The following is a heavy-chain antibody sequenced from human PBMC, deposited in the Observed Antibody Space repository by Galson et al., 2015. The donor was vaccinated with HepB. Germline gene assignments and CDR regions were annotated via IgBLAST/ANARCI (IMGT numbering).Heavy chain of an antibody. CDR1: WFSLSTSGMR. D-gene: IGHD1-26*01. J-gene: IGHJ4*02. V-gene: IGHV2-70*04. Sequence: PALVKPTQTLTLTCTFSWFSLSTSGMRVSWIRQPPGKALEWLARIDWDDDKFYSTSLKTRLTISKDTSKNQVVLTMTNMDPVDTATYYCARTRLTSGSYSGEYFDYWGQGTLVTVSS. CDR3: ARTRLTSGSYSGEYFDY. CDR2: IDWDDDK.